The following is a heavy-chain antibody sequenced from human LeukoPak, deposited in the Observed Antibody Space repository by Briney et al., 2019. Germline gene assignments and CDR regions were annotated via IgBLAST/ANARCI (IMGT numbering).Heavy chain of an antibody. J-gene: IGHJ4*02. CDR2: ISSRGSTI. Sequence: GGSLRLSCAASGFTVSSYEMNWVRQAPGKGLDWVSYISSRGSTIYYADSVKGRFTISRDNAKNSLYLQMNSLRADDTAVYYCARGGSYVHYWGQGTLVTVSS. D-gene: IGHD1-26*01. V-gene: IGHV3-48*03. CDR3: ARGGSYVHY. CDR1: GFTVSSYE.